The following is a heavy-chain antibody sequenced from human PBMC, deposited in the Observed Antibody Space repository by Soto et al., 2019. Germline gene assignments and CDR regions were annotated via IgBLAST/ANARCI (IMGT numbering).Heavy chain of an antibody. CDR1: GGSISSGDYY. V-gene: IGHV4-30-4*01. CDR3: ARVGGFGATTIDY. D-gene: IGHD3-10*01. Sequence: PSETLSLTCTVSGGSISSGDYYWSWIRQPPGKGQERIGYIYYSGSTYYNPSLKSRVTISVGTSKNKLSLKLSSVTAADTAVYYCARVGGFGATTIDYWGQGTLVTVSS. J-gene: IGHJ4*02. CDR2: IYYSGST.